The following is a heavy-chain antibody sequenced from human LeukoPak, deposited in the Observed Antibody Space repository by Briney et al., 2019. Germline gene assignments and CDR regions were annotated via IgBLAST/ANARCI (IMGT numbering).Heavy chain of an antibody. D-gene: IGHD3-22*01. J-gene: IGHJ1*01. CDR1: GFNFSSFG. CDR3: ARAPSEIGGYYPEYFRH. Sequence: PGGSLRLSCAASGFNFSSFGMHWVRQAPGEGLEWVAYIGYTGTNTYYADSVKGRFTISRDNSKNTVHLQMNSLRPEDTGVYYCARAPSEIGGYYPEYFRHWGQGTLVTVSS. V-gene: IGHV3-30*02. CDR2: IGYTGTNT.